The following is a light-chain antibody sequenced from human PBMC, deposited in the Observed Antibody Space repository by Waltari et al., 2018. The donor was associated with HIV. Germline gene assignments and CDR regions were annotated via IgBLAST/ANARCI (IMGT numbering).Light chain of an antibody. V-gene: IGLV2-23*02. CDR3: CSYVSEIVPCV. CDR2: DVS. Sequence: QTALTQPASVSGSPGQSITISCTGTLRHVGGYHLFSWYQQHPGKAPRLIIYDVSERPAGVSNRFTGSKSGNTASLTISGLQAEDEADYYCCSYVSEIVPCVFGGGTKLTVL. J-gene: IGLJ3*02. CDR1: LRHVGGYHL.